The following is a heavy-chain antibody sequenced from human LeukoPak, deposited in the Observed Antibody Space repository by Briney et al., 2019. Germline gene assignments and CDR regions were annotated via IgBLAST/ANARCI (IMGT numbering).Heavy chain of an antibody. V-gene: IGHV4-34*01. D-gene: IGHD6-13*01. CDR3: ARGYLKYSSSYLYYFDY. CDR1: GGSFSGYY. J-gene: IGHJ4*02. CDR2: INHSGST. Sequence: SETLSLTCAVYGGSFSGYYWSWIRQPPGKGLEWIGEINHSGSTNYNPSLKSRVTISVDTSKNQFSLKLSSVTAADTAVYYCARGYLKYSSSYLYYFDYWGQGTLVTVSS.